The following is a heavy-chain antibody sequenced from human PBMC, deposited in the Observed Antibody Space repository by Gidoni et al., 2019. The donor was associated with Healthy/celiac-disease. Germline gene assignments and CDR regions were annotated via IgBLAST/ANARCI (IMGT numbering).Heavy chain of an antibody. Sequence: EVQLVESGGGLVQPGGSLRLSCAASGFTFSSYWMSWVRQAPGKGLEWVANIKQDGSEKYYVDSVKGRFTISRDNAKNSLYLQMNSLRAEDTAVYYCARAREARGYCSGGSCYGDNWFDPWGQGTLVTVSS. CDR3: ARAREARGYCSGGSCYGDNWFDP. J-gene: IGHJ5*02. D-gene: IGHD2-15*01. V-gene: IGHV3-7*03. CDR2: IKQDGSEK. CDR1: GFTFSSYW.